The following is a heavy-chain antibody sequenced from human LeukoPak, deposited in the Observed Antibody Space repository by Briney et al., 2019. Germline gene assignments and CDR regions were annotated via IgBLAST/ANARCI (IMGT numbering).Heavy chain of an antibody. J-gene: IGHJ4*02. D-gene: IGHD3-16*01. CDR2: IGDNGNEK. Sequence: GGSLRLSCAASGFIFRNDPMNWVRQAPGKGPEWISNIGDNGNEKFYSDSVKGRFTISRDNARNTLYLQMDSLRVEDTALYYCVRDVHWGFDSWGQGALVTVSS. CDR3: VRDVHWGFDS. V-gene: IGHV3-21*05. CDR1: GFIFRNDP.